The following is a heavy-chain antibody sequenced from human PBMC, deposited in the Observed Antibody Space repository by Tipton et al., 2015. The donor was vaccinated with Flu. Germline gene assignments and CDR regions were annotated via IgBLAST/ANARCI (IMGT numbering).Heavy chain of an antibody. V-gene: IGHV4-59*01. D-gene: IGHD2-2*01. CDR1: GGPMSQYY. CDR2: IYYTGNP. Sequence: TLSLTCTISGGPMSQYYWSWIRQSPGKGLEWIGYIYYTGNPNYNPSLRSRVTISVDTSKNQVSLKLTSVTAADTAMYYCARQIPAATKGRFDSWGQGILVTVSS. CDR3: ARQIPAATKGRFDS. J-gene: IGHJ5*01.